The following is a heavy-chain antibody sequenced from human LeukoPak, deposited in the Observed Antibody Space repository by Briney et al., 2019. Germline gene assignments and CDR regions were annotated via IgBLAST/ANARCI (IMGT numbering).Heavy chain of an antibody. D-gene: IGHD5-24*01. CDR3: VRGVGVSRFNYFDP. V-gene: IGHV3-33*01. CDR1: GFTFSSFG. Sequence: GGSLRLPCAASGFTFSSFGMHWVRQAPGKGLEWVAVIWYDASDRYYADSVKGRFTISRDNSKNTLFLQMNSLRDDDTAVYYCVRGVGVSRFNYFDPWGQGTLVVVSS. CDR2: IWYDASDR. J-gene: IGHJ5*02.